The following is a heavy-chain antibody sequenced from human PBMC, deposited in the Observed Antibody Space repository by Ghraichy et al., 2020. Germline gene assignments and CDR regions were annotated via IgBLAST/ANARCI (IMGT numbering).Heavy chain of an antibody. CDR2: ITSSGSFI. V-gene: IGHV3-48*02. D-gene: IGHD4-23*01. CDR1: GFTFSGYS. Sequence: GESLNISCVGSGFTFSGYSLNWVRQSPGKGLEWVSYITSSGSFISYADSVKGRFTISRDNAQNSLFLQMNSLRDEDTAVYYCARGSTVVRFFYYDGMDVWGQGTTVTVSS. CDR3: ARGSTVVRFFYYDGMDV. J-gene: IGHJ6*02.